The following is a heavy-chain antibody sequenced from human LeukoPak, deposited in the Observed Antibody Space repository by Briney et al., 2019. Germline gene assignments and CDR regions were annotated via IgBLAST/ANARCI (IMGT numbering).Heavy chain of an antibody. CDR2: INPNSGGT. D-gene: IGHD6-19*01. CDR3: ARCGGPPIGWYTRADYYYYMDV. J-gene: IGHJ6*03. CDR1: GYTFTGYY. Sequence: GASLKVSCKASGYTFTGYYMHWVRQAPGQGLEWMGWINPNSGGTHFAQKLQGRVTMTTDTSTSTAYMELRSLRSDDTAVYYCARCGGPPIGWYTRADYYYYMDVWGKGTTVTVSS. V-gene: IGHV1-2*02.